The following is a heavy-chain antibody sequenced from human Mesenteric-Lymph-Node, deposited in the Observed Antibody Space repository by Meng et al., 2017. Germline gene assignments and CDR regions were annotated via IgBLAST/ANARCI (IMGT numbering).Heavy chain of an antibody. D-gene: IGHD4-11*01. CDR1: GYTFTFYH. CDR3: AKIGSNHQFDL. CDR2: INPHTGGI. V-gene: IGHV1-2*06. Sequence: QVQLVQSGAEVLKPGASVKVSCKTSGYTFTFYHIHWVRQAPGQGLEWMGRINPHTGGINYAQEFQGRVAMTRDTSISTAYMELSRLRTDDTAVYYCAKIGSNHQFDLWGQGTLVTVSS. J-gene: IGHJ4*02.